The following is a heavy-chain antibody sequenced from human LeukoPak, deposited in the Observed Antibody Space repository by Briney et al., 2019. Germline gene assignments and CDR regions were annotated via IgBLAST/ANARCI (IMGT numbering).Heavy chain of an antibody. J-gene: IGHJ4*02. CDR1: GYTLTELS. CDR3: ATVGTYSGYDLPFDY. D-gene: IGHD5-12*01. Sequence: ASVKVSCKVSGYTLTELSMHWVRQAPGKGLEWMGGFDPEDGETIYAQKFQGRVTMTEDTSTDTAYMELSSLRSEDTAVYYCATVGTYSGYDLPFDYWGQGTLVTVSS. V-gene: IGHV1-24*01. CDR2: FDPEDGET.